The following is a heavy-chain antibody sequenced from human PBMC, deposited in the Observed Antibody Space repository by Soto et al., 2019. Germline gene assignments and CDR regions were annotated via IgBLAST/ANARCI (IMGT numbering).Heavy chain of an antibody. J-gene: IGHJ4*02. CDR1: GFTFSSYS. D-gene: IGHD6-13*01. Sequence: EVQLVESGGGLVQPGGSLRLSCAASGFTFSSYSMNWVRQAPGKGLEWVSYISSSSSTIYYADSVKGRFTISRDNAKXXXXXXXXXXXXXXXXXXXXXXXXSSXWYYFDYWGQGTLVTVSS. CDR3: XXXXSSXWYYFDY. CDR2: ISSSSSTI. V-gene: IGHV3-48*01.